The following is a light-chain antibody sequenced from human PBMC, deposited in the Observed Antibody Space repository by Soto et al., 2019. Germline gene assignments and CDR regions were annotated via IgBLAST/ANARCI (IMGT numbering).Light chain of an antibody. CDR3: QQYNGCLLT. J-gene: IGKJ4*01. V-gene: IGKV1-5*01. Sequence: SQSPFNVPYFVQDRVTIXCRASQSINAWLAWYQQKPGKAPKLLIYDASILESGVPSRFSGSGSGTEFTLTISSLQADDFATYYCQQYNGCLLTFSGGTKLDIK. CDR2: DAS. CDR1: QSINAW.